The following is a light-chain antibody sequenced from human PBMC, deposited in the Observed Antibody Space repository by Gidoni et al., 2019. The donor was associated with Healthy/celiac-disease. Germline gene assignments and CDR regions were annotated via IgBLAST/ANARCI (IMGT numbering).Light chain of an antibody. CDR2: QDS. Sequence: SYDLTPPPSVSVPPGQTASITCSGDKLGDKYACWYQQKPGQSPVLVIYQDSKRPAGIPERFSGSNSGNTATLTISGTQAMDEADYYCQAWDSSTAHVVFGGGTKLTVL. CDR1: KLGDKY. J-gene: IGLJ2*01. V-gene: IGLV3-1*01. CDR3: QAWDSSTAHVV.